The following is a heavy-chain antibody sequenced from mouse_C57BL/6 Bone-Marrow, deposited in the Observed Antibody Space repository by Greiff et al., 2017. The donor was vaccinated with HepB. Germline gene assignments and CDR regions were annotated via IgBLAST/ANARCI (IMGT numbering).Heavy chain of an antibody. Sequence: QVQLKESGPGLVAPSQSLSITCTVSGFSLTSYGVHWVRQPPGKGLEWLVVIWSDGSTPYNSALKSRLSISKDNSKSQVFLKMNSLQTEDTAMYYCARQGGSTMVTTAPDYWGQGTLVTVSA. CDR1: GFSLTSYG. V-gene: IGHV2-6-1*01. D-gene: IGHD2-2*01. CDR2: IWSDGST. CDR3: ARQGGSTMVTTAPDY. J-gene: IGHJ3*01.